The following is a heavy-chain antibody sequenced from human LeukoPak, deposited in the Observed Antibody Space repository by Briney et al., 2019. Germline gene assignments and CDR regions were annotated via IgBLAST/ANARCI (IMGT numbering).Heavy chain of an antibody. Sequence: GGSLRLSCAASGLTFSSYGMHWVRQAPGKGLEWVAVISYDGSNKYYADSVKGRFTISRDNSKNTLYLQMNSLRAEDTAVYYCAKDSSGYYSAFDIWGQGTMVTVSS. V-gene: IGHV3-30*18. CDR1: GLTFSSYG. D-gene: IGHD3-22*01. CDR2: ISYDGSNK. CDR3: AKDSSGYYSAFDI. J-gene: IGHJ3*02.